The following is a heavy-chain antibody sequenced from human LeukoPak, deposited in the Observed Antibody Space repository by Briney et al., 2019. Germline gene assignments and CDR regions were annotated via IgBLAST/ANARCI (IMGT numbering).Heavy chain of an antibody. CDR3: AKDYRTGRPIYYFDH. D-gene: IGHD3/OR15-3a*01. Sequence: GGSLRLSCAASGFTFSSYWMIWVRQAPGKGLEWVANIRQDGSEKYYVASVRGRFTISRDNAKNSLYLQMNSLRAEDTAIYYCAKDYRTGRPIYYFDHWGQGTLVTVSS. CDR1: GFTFSSYW. CDR2: IRQDGSEK. V-gene: IGHV3-7*03. J-gene: IGHJ4*02.